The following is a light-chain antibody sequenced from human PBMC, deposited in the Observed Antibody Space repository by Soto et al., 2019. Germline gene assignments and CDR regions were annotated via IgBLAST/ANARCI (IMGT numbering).Light chain of an antibody. CDR1: QGISSY. CDR3: LQLASYLIGT. Sequence: IQLTQSPSSLAASVGDRVTITCRASQGISSYLAWYQQKPGKAPKLLIYAASTLQSGVPSRFSGIGSGTDFTLTISSLQPDDFATYSCLQLASYLIGTIGGGTQVEIK. J-gene: IGKJ4*01. V-gene: IGKV1-9*01. CDR2: AAS.